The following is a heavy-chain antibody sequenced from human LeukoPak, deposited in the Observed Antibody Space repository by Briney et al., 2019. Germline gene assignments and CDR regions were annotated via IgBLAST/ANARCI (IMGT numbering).Heavy chain of an antibody. Sequence: ASVKVSCKASGYTFTSYGISWVRQAPGQGLEWMGWISAYNGNTNYAQKLQGRVTVTTDTSTSTAYMEMRSLRSDDTAVYYCARTSLGGSPDYWGQGTLVTVSS. CDR1: GYTFTSYG. CDR3: ARTSLGGSPDY. CDR2: ISAYNGNT. V-gene: IGHV1-18*01. D-gene: IGHD1-26*01. J-gene: IGHJ4*02.